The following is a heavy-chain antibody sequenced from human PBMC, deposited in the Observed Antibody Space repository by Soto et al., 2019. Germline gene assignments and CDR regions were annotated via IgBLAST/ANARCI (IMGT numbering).Heavy chain of an antibody. CDR2: IVVGSGNT. CDR1: GFTFTISA. Sequence: SVKVSCKASGFTFTISAVQCVLQSLLQRLDWIGWIVVGSGNTNYAQKFQERVTITRDMSTSTAYMELSSLRSEDTAVYYCAAGEYSSGWYRDYYYYGMDVWGQGTTVTVSS. J-gene: IGHJ6*02. D-gene: IGHD6-19*01. CDR3: AAGEYSSGWYRDYYYYGMDV. V-gene: IGHV1-58*01.